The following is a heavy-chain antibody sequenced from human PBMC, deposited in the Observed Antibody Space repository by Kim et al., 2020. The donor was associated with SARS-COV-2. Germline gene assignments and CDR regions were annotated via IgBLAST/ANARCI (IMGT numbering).Heavy chain of an antibody. V-gene: IGHV4-39*01. Sequence: SETLSLTCTVSGGSISSSSYYWGWIRQPPGKGLEWIGSIYYSGSTYYNPSLKSRVTISVDTSKNQFSLKLSSVTAADTAVYYCARRNGYSSRRKNDAFDIWGQGTMVTVSS. CDR3: ARRNGYSSRRKNDAFDI. CDR1: GGSISSSSYY. CDR2: IYYSGST. D-gene: IGHD6-13*01. J-gene: IGHJ3*02.